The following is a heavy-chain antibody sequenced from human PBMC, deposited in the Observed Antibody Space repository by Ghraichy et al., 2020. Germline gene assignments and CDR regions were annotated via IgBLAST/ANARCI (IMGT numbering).Heavy chain of an antibody. CDR1: GGSFSGYY. CDR3: ARGIAARPGGYTKQYGWWLGY. CDR2: INHSGST. Sequence: SETLSLTCAVYGGSFSGYYWSWIRQPPGKGLEWIGEINHSGSTNYNPSLKSRVTISVDTSKNQFSLKLSSVTAADTAVYYCARGIAARPGGYTKQYGWWLGYWGQGTLVTVSS. J-gene: IGHJ4*02. D-gene: IGHD6-6*01. V-gene: IGHV4-34*01.